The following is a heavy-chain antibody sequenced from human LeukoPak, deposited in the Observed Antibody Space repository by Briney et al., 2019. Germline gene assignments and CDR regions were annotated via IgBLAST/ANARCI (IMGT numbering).Heavy chain of an antibody. J-gene: IGHJ4*02. D-gene: IGHD3-3*02. CDR2: ISYDGSNK. V-gene: IGHV3-30*03. Sequence: GGSLRLSCAASGFTFSTYGMNWVRQAPGKGLEWVAVISYDGSNKYYADSVKGRFTISRDNSKNTLYLQMNSLRAEDTAVYYCARETLLAAYFDYWGQGTLVTVSS. CDR3: ARETLLAAYFDY. CDR1: GFTFSTYG.